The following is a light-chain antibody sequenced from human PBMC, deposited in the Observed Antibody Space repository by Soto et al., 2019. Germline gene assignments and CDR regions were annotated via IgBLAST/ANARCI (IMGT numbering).Light chain of an antibody. CDR1: QSVRSGS. CDR2: GAS. CDR3: QHYDDSPHT. J-gene: IGKJ2*01. V-gene: IGKV3-20*01. Sequence: EIVLTQSPVTLSLIPGEGATLSCRASQSVRSGSLAWYQQKPGQAPRLLIYGASSRATDIPDRFSGSGYGTYFILTLSRLEPEDFAVYYCQHYDDSPHTFGQGTKLDIK.